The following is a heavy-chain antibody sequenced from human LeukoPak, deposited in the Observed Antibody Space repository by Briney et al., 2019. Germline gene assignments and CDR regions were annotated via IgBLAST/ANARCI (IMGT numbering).Heavy chain of an antibody. V-gene: IGHV4-59*01. Sequence: SETLSLTCTVSGGSISSYYWSWIRQPPGKGLEWIGYIYYSGSTNYNPSLKSRVTISVDTSKNQFSLKLSSVTAADTAVYYCAGSSYYYGSGSTYYYYGMDVWGKGTTVTVSS. CDR3: AGSSYYYGSGSTYYYYGMDV. CDR1: GGSISSYY. J-gene: IGHJ6*04. D-gene: IGHD3-10*01. CDR2: IYYSGST.